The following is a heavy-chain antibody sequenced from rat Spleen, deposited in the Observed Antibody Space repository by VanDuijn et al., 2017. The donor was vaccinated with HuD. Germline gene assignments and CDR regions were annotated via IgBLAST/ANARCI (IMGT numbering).Heavy chain of an antibody. CDR2: ISPSGVT. V-gene: IGHV5S13*01. CDR3: ARGYVMDA. CDR1: GFTFSDYG. Sequence: EVQLVESDGGLVQPGRSLKLSCADSGFTFSDYGMAWVRQAPTKGLEWVASISPSGVTYYRDSVKGRFTISRDNAKNTQYLEMDSLRSEDTATYYCARGYVMDAWGQGASVTVSS. J-gene: IGHJ4*01.